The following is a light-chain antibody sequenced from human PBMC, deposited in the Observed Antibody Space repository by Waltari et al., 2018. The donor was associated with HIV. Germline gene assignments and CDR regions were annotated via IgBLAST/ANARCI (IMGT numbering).Light chain of an antibody. Sequence: QSALTQPPSASGSPEQSVTISCTGTRSDVGNYAYVSWYQQHPGKAPKPLIYEVNKRPSGVPARFSGSKSGDTASLTVAGLQAEDEADYYCTSYGGRNNRVLFGGGTRLTVL. CDR1: RSDVGNYAY. V-gene: IGLV2-8*01. CDR3: TSYGGRNNRVL. J-gene: IGLJ3*02. CDR2: EVN.